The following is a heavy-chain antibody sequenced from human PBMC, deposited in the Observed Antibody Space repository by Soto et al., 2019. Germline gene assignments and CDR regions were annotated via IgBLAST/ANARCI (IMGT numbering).Heavy chain of an antibody. J-gene: IGHJ5*02. Sequence: EVQLVESGGGLVKPGGSLRLSCAASGFTFSSYSMNWVRQAPGKGLEWVSSISSSSSYIYYADSVKGRFTISRDNAKNSLYLQMNSLRAEDTAVYYCARGSMTTRINWFDPWGQGTLVTVSS. CDR1: GFTFSSYS. V-gene: IGHV3-21*01. D-gene: IGHD4-4*01. CDR3: ARGSMTTRINWFDP. CDR2: ISSSSSYI.